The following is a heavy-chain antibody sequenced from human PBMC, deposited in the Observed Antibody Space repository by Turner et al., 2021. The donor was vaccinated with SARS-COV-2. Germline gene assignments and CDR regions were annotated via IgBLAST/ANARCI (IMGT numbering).Heavy chain of an antibody. CDR2: FYKIGSI. V-gene: IGHV4-59*08. D-gene: IGHD1-1*01. J-gene: IGHJ6*02. CDR3: ARHQGSTSGYDHGMNV. Sequence: QLQLLESGPGLVKPSETLSLTCTVSGGSIRSKSWSWIRQSPGRGLEWIGYFYKIGSIDYNPTLRSRVTISVDTSKNQLSLNLISMTAADTAVYYCARHQGSTSGYDHGMNVWGQGTAVIVSS. CDR1: GGSIRSKS.